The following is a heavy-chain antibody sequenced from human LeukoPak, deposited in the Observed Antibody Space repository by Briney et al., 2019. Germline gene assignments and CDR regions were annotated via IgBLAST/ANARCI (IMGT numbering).Heavy chain of an antibody. CDR3: AGSIVGATFHFDY. V-gene: IGHV3-30*02. D-gene: IGHD1-26*01. CDR1: GFTFSSYG. J-gene: IGHJ4*02. CDR2: IRYDGSNK. Sequence: GGSLRLSCAASGFTFSSYGMHWVRQAPGKGLEWVAFIRYDGSNKYYADSVKGRFTISRDNSKNTLYLQMNSLRAEDTAVYYCAGSIVGATFHFDYWGQGTLVTVSS.